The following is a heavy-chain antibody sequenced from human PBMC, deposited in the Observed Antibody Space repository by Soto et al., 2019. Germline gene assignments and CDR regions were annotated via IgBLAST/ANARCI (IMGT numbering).Heavy chain of an antibody. CDR1: GGSFSREA. V-gene: IGHV1-69*12. CDR2: ILPIFGTA. CDR3: AWGHEFGRNSDALEV. Sequence: QVQLVQSGAEVKKPGSSVKVSCKASGGSFSREAINWVRQAPGQGPEWMGGILPIFGTADYAQKFQGRVTXXADVSTTTAYMELSRLRSEDTAVYDCAWGHEFGRNSDALEVWGQGTMVTVSS. J-gene: IGHJ3*01. D-gene: IGHD7-27*01.